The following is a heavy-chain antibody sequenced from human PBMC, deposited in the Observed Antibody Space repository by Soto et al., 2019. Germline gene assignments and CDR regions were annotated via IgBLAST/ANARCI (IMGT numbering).Heavy chain of an antibody. CDR2: IIPIFGTA. D-gene: IGHD2-15*01. CDR3: ARGYCSGGNCYSGMDV. Sequence: SVKVSCKASGGTFSSYAISWVRQAPGQGLEWMGGIIPIFGTANYAQKFQGRVTITADEPTSTAFMELSSLKSEDTAVFYCARGYCSGGNCYSGMDVWGQGTMVTVSS. J-gene: IGHJ6*02. V-gene: IGHV1-69*13. CDR1: GGTFSSYA.